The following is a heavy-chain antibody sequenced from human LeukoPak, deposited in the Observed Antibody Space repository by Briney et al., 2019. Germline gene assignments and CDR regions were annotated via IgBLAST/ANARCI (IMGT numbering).Heavy chain of an antibody. CDR3: ARAGGYCSSTSCYWRILEYFDY. V-gene: IGHV6-1*01. CDR2: TYYRSKWYN. J-gene: IGHJ4*02. CDR1: GDSVSSNSAA. D-gene: IGHD2-2*01. Sequence: SQTLSLTCAISGDSVSSNSAAWNGIRQSPSRGLEWLGRTYYRSKWYNDYAVSVKSRITINPDTSRSQFSLQLNSVAPEDTAVYYCARAGGYCSSTSCYWRILEYFDYWGQGTLVTV.